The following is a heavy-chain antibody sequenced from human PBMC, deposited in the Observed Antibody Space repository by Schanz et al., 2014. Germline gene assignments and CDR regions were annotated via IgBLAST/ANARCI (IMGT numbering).Heavy chain of an antibody. CDR3: ARDFSAYVGNYFDY. V-gene: IGHV1-18*01. Sequence: QVQLVQSGAEVKKPGASVKVSCKASGGTFSSYTISWVRQAPGQGLEWMGWISTSNGNTNYIQKLQGRVTMTTDTSTSTAYMELRSLRSDDTAMYYCARDFSAYVGNYFDYWGQGTLVTVSS. CDR2: ISTSNGNT. CDR1: GGTFSSYT. D-gene: IGHD5-12*01. J-gene: IGHJ4*02.